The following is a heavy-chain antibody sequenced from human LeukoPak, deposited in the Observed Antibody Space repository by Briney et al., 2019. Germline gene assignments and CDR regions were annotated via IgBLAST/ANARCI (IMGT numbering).Heavy chain of an antibody. CDR3: ARVYYGSGSYTGPYWYGMDV. CDR1: GFTFSSYD. V-gene: IGHV3-13*01. J-gene: IGHJ6*04. Sequence: GGSLRLSCAASGFTFSSYDMHWVRQATGKGLEWVSAIGTAGDTYYPGSVKGRFTISRDNAKNTLYLQMNSLRAEDTAVYYCARVYYGSGSYTGPYWYGMDVWGKGTTVTVSS. D-gene: IGHD3-10*01. CDR2: IGTAGDT.